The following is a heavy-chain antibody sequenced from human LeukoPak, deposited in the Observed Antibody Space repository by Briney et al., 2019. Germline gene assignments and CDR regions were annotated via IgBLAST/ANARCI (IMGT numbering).Heavy chain of an antibody. CDR3: AKDLSYGSPWFDP. CDR2: IWYDGSKT. J-gene: IGHJ5*02. D-gene: IGHD3-10*01. CDR1: GFTFSSHG. V-gene: IGHV3-33*06. Sequence: GRSLRLSCATSGFTFSSHGMHWVRQAPGKGLEWVADIWYDGSKTYYADCVKGRFTISRDYSKNTLYLQMNNLRAEDTAVYYCAKDLSYGSPWFDPWGQGTLVTVSS.